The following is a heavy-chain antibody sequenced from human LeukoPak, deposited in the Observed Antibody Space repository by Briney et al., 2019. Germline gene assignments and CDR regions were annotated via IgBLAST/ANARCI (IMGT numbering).Heavy chain of an antibody. CDR1: GGSISSSSYY. D-gene: IGHD3-10*01. J-gene: IGHJ4*02. CDR3: ARTVQELLWFGEFYYFDY. CDR2: IYYSGST. Sequence: PSETLSLTCTVSGGSISSSSYYWGWIRQPPGKGLEWIGSIYYSGSTYYNPSLKSRVTISVDTPKNQFSLKLSSVTAADTAVYYCARTVQELLWFGEFYYFDYWGQGTLVTVSS. V-gene: IGHV4-39*01.